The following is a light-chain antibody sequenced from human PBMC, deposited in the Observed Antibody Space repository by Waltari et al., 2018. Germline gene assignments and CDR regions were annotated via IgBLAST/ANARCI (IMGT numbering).Light chain of an antibody. CDR3: NSYAGSSSWV. J-gene: IGLJ3*02. V-gene: IGLV2-14*01. Sequence: QSALTQPASVSGSPGQSITISCTGTSSDVGFYNYVSWYQQHPGKAPKLMIYDVSERPSGVSNRFAGSKSGNTASLTISGLQAEDEADYYCNSYAGSSSWVFGGVTKLTVL. CDR1: SSDVGFYNY. CDR2: DVS.